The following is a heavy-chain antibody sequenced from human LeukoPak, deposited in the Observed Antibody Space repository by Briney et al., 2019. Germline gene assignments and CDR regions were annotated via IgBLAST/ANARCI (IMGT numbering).Heavy chain of an antibody. V-gene: IGHV4-59*01. CDR1: GGSISSYY. Sequence: PSETLSLTCTVSGGSISSYYWSWIRQPPGKGLEWIGYIYYSGSTNYNPSLKTRVTISVDTSKNQFSLKLSSVTAADTAVYYCARGRHYYDSSGLDWFDPWGQGTLVTVSS. J-gene: IGHJ5*02. D-gene: IGHD3-22*01. CDR3: ARGRHYYDSSGLDWFDP. CDR2: IYYSGST.